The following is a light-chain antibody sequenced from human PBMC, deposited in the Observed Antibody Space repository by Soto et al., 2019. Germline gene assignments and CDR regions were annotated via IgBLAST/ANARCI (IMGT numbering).Light chain of an antibody. CDR2: DAS. CDR1: QTVNSD. J-gene: IGKJ2*01. V-gene: IGKV3-15*01. CDR3: QQYNKWPPLYT. Sequence: EIVMTQSPVILSVSPGERATLSCRASQTVNSDLAWYQQKPGQAPRILIYDASTRATDIPVRISGSGSGTDFTLTINGLQSEDFAVYYCQQYNKWPPLYTFGQGIKLEIK.